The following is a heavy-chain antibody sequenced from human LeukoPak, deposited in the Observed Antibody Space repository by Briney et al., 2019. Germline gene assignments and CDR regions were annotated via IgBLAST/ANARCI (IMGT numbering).Heavy chain of an antibody. D-gene: IGHD2-2*01. J-gene: IGHJ4*02. V-gene: IGHV3-23*01. CDR3: AKCGGSTRENVRYFDY. CDR2: ISGSGGST. Sequence: GGSLRLSCAASGFTFSSYAMSWVRQAPGKGLEWVSAISGSGGSTYYADSVKGRFTISRDNSKNTLYLQMNSLRAEDTAVYYCAKCGGSTRENVRYFDYWGQGTLVTVSS. CDR1: GFTFSSYA.